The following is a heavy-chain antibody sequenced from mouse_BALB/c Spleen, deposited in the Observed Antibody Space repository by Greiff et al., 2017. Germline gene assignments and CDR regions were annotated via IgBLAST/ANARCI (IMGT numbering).Heavy chain of an antibody. V-gene: IGHV1-63*02. CDR3: AREWLRGAMDY. D-gene: IGHD2-2*01. Sequence: LQQSGAELVRPGTSVKISCKASGYTFTNYWLGWVKQRPGHGLEWIGDIYPGGGYTNYNEKFKGKATLTADTSSSTAYMQLSSLTSEDSAVYFCAREWLRGAMDYWGQGTSVTVSS. CDR1: GYTFTNYW. J-gene: IGHJ4*01. CDR2: IYPGGGYT.